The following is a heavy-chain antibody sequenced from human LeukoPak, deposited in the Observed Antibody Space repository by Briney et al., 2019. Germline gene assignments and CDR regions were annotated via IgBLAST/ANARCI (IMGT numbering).Heavy chain of an antibody. V-gene: IGHV4-31*03. D-gene: IGHD6-19*01. CDR2: IYYSGST. CDR1: GGSISSGGYY. CDR3: AKGIAVAGPLRSYYFDY. Sequence: SETLSLTCTVSGGSISSGGYYWSWIRQHPGKGLEWLGFIYYSGSTYYNPSLKSRVTISVDTSKNQFSLKLSSVTAADTAVYYCAKGIAVAGPLRSYYFDYWGQGTLVTVSS. J-gene: IGHJ4*02.